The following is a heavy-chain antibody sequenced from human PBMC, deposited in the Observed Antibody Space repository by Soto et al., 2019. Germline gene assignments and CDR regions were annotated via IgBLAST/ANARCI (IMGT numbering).Heavy chain of an antibody. D-gene: IGHD6-19*01. CDR1: GFTFSSYA. V-gene: IGHV3-23*01. J-gene: IGHJ6*03. CDR3: AKALRGEQWPISDYYYYYMDV. Sequence: GGSLRLSCAASGFTFSSYAMSWVRQAPGKGLEWVSAISGSGGSTYYADSVKGRFTISRDNSKNTLYLQMNSLRAEDTAVYYCAKALRGEQWPISDYYYYYMDVWGKGTTVTVSS. CDR2: ISGSGGST.